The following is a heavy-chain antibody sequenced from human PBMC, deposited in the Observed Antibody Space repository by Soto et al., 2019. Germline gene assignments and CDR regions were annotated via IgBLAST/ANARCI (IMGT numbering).Heavy chain of an antibody. J-gene: IGHJ3*02. CDR3: ARPSYHYDSSGYSLNDAFAI. V-gene: IGHV4-59*08. CDR2: IYYSGTT. Sequence: SETLSLTCTVSGASIRSTYWGWIRQSPGKGLEWIWYIYYSGTTNYNPSPKNRVTISVDTCKNQFSVKLSSVTAAETAGYYCARPSYHYDSSGYSLNDAFAIWGQGTTVTVSS. D-gene: IGHD3-22*01. CDR1: GASIRSTY.